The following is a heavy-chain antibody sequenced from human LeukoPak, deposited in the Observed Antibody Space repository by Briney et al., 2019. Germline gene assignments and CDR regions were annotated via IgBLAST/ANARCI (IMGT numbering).Heavy chain of an antibody. Sequence: SETLSLTCTVSGGSISSDGYYWSWIRQHPGKGLEWIGYIYYSGSTYYNPSLKSRVTISVDTSKNQFSLKLSSVTAADTAVYYCARETPYCSGGSCYSSWGQGTLVTVSS. J-gene: IGHJ5*02. V-gene: IGHV4-31*03. D-gene: IGHD2-15*01. CDR2: IYYSGST. CDR1: GGSISSDGYY. CDR3: ARETPYCSGGSCYSS.